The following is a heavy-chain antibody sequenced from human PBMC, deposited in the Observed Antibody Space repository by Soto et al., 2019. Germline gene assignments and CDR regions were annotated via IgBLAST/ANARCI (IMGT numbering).Heavy chain of an antibody. CDR1: GFSFAGYA. V-gene: IGHV3-23*01. D-gene: IGHD3-3*01. CDR3: AKTQTFNGYYGGFDT. Sequence: GGSLRLSCAATGFSFAGYALTWVRQAPGKGLEWLSAVSGGGASTYYADSVRGRFSISRDVSGNMIYLQLNRLTAGDTATYYCAKTQTFNGYYGGFDTWGQGTRVTVSS. CDR2: VSGGGAST. J-gene: IGHJ4*02.